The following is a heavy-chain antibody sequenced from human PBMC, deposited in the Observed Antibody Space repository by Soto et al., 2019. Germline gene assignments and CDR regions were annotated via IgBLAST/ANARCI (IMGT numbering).Heavy chain of an antibody. V-gene: IGHV3-74*01. Sequence: GGYLRLSCAASGFTFSSYWMHWVRQAPGKGLVWVSRINSDGSSTSYADSVKGRFTISRDNAKNTLYLQMNSLRAEDTAVYYCVRTSLVVAAATREDYWGQRTQVTASS. D-gene: IGHD2-15*01. CDR3: VRTSLVVAAATREDY. J-gene: IGHJ4*02. CDR1: GFTFSSYW. CDR2: INSDGSST.